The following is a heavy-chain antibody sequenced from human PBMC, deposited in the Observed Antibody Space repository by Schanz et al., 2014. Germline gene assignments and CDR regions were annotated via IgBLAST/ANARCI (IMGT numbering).Heavy chain of an antibody. J-gene: IGHJ5*02. V-gene: IGHV3-21*01. CDR3: ARDPSGSYGWFDP. D-gene: IGHD1-26*01. CDR1: GFTFRNYK. Sequence: EVQLAESGGSLVKPGGSLRLSCAASGFTFRNYKMIWVRQAPGKGLEWVSSISSTSTYINYADSVKGRFTISRDNSKNTLYLQMNSLRAEDTAMYYCARDPSGSYGWFDPWGQGTLVTVSS. CDR2: ISSTSTYI.